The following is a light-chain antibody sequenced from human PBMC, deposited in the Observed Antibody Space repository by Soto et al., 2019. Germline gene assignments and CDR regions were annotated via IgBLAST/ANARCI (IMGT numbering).Light chain of an antibody. CDR2: EVS. J-gene: IGLJ1*01. CDR1: SSDVGGYNY. Sequence: QSALTQPPSASGSPGQSVTISCTGTSSDVGGYNYVSWYQQHPGKAPKLMIYEVSKRPSGVPDRFSGSKSGNTASLTVSGLQTEDEADYYCCAYTSTSALYVFGTGTKVTVL. CDR3: CAYTSTSALYV. V-gene: IGLV2-8*01.